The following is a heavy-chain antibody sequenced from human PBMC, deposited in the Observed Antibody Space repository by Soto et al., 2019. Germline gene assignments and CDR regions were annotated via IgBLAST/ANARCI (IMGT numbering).Heavy chain of an antibody. V-gene: IGHV4-59*08. Sequence: QVQLQESGPGLVKASETLSLTCTVSGGSISSYYWSWIRQPPGKGLEWIGYIYYGSTKYNPSLKSRLTISVATPKNQRSLKLRSVTAADTAVYYCAGHVDIDQRGMDVGGQGTTVTVSS. CDR1: GGSISSYY. CDR2: IYYGST. CDR3: AGHVDIDQRGMDV. D-gene: IGHD5-12*01. J-gene: IGHJ6*02.